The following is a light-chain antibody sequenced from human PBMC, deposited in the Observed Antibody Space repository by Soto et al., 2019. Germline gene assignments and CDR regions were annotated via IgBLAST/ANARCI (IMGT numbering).Light chain of an antibody. Sequence: DIQLTQSPSFLSASVGDRVTITCRASQGISSYLAWYQQKPGKAPKLLIYAASTLQSGVPSRFSGSGSGTEFTLTVSSLQAEDFATYYCQQLITYPYTFGQGTKLEIK. J-gene: IGKJ2*01. CDR3: QQLITYPYT. CDR1: QGISSY. CDR2: AAS. V-gene: IGKV1-9*01.